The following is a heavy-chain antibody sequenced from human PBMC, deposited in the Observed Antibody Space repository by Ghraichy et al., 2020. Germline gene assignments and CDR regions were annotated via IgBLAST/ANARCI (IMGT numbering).Heavy chain of an antibody. CDR2: IKEDGSEP. D-gene: IGHD6-13*01. CDR3: ASQSHWQQDY. V-gene: IGHV3-7*01. Sequence: GESLSISCAASGITFSTYWMSWVRQAPGKGLEWVADIKEDGSEPYYVDSVKGRFTISRDNDKNSLYLQMNSLRVEDTAVYYCASQSHWQQDYWCQGTLGTVSS. CDR1: GITFSTYW. J-gene: IGHJ4*02.